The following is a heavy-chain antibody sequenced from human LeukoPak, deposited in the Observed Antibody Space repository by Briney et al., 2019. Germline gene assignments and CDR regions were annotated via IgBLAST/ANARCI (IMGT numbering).Heavy chain of an antibody. CDR3: ARGGDIVVVPAAMADFDY. CDR2: IYYSGST. Sequence: SETLSLTCTVSGGSISSRSYYWGWIRQPPGKGLEWIGSIYYSGSTYYNPSLKSRVTISVDTSKNQFSLKLSSVTAADTAVYYCARGGDIVVVPAAMADFDYWGQGTLVTVSS. CDR1: GGSISSRSYY. V-gene: IGHV4-39*01. J-gene: IGHJ4*02. D-gene: IGHD2-2*01.